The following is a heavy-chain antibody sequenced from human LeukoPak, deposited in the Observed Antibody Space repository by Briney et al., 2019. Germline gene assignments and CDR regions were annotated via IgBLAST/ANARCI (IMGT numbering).Heavy chain of an antibody. V-gene: IGHV4-34*01. CDR1: GGSLSGYY. J-gene: IGHJ4*02. CDR3: ARSGYSSSWWTRHYFDY. D-gene: IGHD6-13*01. Sequence: PSETLSLTCAVYGGSLSGYYWSWIRQPPGKGLEWIGEINHSGSTNYNPSLKSRVTISVDTSKNQFSLKLSSVTAADTAVYYCARSGYSSSWWTRHYFDYWGQGTLVTVSS. CDR2: INHSGST.